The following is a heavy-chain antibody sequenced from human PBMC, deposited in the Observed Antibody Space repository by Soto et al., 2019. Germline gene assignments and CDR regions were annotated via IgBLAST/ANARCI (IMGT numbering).Heavy chain of an antibody. V-gene: IGHV4-34*01. D-gene: IGHD3-3*01. J-gene: IGHJ5*02. CDR1: GGSFSGYY. CDR3: AYNYDFWSGYPGWFDP. Sequence: PSETLSLTCAVYGGSFSGYYWSWIRQPPGKGLEWIGEINHSGSTNYNPSLKSRVTISVDTSKNQFSLKLSSVTAADTAVYYCAYNYDFWSGYPGWFDPWGQGTLVTVSS. CDR2: INHSGST.